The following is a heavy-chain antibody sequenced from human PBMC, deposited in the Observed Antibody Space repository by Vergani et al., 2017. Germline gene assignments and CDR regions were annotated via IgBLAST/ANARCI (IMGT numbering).Heavy chain of an antibody. CDR3: ARAGPYGSRPYYFDY. CDR2: IIPIFGTA. CDR1: GGTFSSYA. D-gene: IGHD3-10*01. V-gene: IGHV1-69*13. J-gene: IGHJ4*02. Sequence: QVQLVQSGAEVKKPGSSVKVSCKASGGTFSSYAISWVRQAPGQGLEWMGRIIPIFGTANYAQKFQGRVTITADESTSTAYMERSSLRSEDTAVYYCARAGPYGSRPYYFDYWGQGTLVTVSS.